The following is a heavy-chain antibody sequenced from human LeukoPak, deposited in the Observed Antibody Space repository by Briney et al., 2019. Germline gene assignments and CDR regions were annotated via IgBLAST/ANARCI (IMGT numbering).Heavy chain of an antibody. CDR3: ARASPGFSRIQYYYYYCYMDV. D-gene: IGHD5-18*01. CDR2: IYYSGST. Sequence: SETLSLTCTVSGGSISSYYWSWIRQPPGKGLEWIVYIYYSGSTNYNPSLKSRVTISVDTSKNQFSLKLSSVTAADTAVYYCARASPGFSRIQYYYYYCYMDVWGKGTTVTVSS. J-gene: IGHJ6*03. CDR1: GGSISSYY. V-gene: IGHV4-59*01.